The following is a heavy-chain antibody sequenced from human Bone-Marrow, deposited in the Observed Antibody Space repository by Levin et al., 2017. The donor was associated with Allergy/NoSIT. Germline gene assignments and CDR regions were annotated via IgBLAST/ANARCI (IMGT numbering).Heavy chain of an antibody. V-gene: IGHV4-34*01. CDR3: ARADGLRYWSSYWYFDL. D-gene: IGHD3-9*01. CDR2: INHSGST. Sequence: SETLSLTCAVYGGSFSGYYWSWIRQPPGKGLEWIGEINHSGSTNYNPSLKSRVTISVDTSKNQFSLKLSSVTAADTAVYYCARADGLRYWSSYWYFDLWGRGTLVTVSS. J-gene: IGHJ2*01. CDR1: GGSFSGYY.